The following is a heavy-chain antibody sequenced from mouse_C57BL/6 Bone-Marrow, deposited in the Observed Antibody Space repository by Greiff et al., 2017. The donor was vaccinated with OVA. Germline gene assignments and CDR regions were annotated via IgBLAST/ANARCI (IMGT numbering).Heavy chain of an antibody. D-gene: IGHD2-4*01. V-gene: IGHV2-2*01. J-gene: IGHJ4*01. Sequence: VQLVESGPGLVQPSQSLSITCTVSGFSLTSYGVHWVRQSPGKGLEWLGVIWSGGSTAYNAALISSMSISKDNSKGQVFLKMYRLQADDTAIYYCARNWITVGYYAMDYWGQGTSVTVSS. CDR2: IWSGGST. CDR3: ARNWITVGYYAMDY. CDR1: GFSLTSYG.